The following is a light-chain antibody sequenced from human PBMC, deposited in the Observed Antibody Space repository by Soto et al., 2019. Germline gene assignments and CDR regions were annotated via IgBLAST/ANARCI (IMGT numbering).Light chain of an antibody. CDR3: SSYTSSSTLVV. CDR2: GNR. CDR1: TSNLGAGYD. J-gene: IGLJ1*01. Sequence: QSVLTQPPSVSGAPGQRVTLSCTGNTSNLGAGYDVHWYQQLPGAAPKLVIFGNRNRPSGVSNRFSGSKSGNTASLTISGLQAEDEADYYCSSYTSSSTLVVFGTGTKLTVL. V-gene: IGLV1-40*01.